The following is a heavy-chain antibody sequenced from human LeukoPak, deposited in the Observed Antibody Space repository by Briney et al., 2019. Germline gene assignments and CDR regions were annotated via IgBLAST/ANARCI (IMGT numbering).Heavy chain of an antibody. CDR2: IYHSGST. J-gene: IGHJ5*02. CDR1: GGSISGYC. D-gene: IGHD6-19*01. Sequence: NPSETLSLTCTVSGGSISGYCWSWIRQPPGKGLEWIGYIYHSGSTNYNPSLNSRVTISVDTSKNQFSLKLSSVNAADTAVYYCARGSLAVALSHNWFDPWGQGTLVTVSS. V-gene: IGHV4-59*08. CDR3: ARGSLAVALSHNWFDP.